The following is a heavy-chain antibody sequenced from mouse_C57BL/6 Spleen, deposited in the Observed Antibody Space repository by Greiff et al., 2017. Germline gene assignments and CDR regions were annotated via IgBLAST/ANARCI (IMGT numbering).Heavy chain of an antibody. CDR1: GYAFSSSW. J-gene: IGHJ1*03. CDR2: IYPGDGDT. V-gene: IGHV1-82*01. D-gene: IGHD3-3*01. CDR3: ARRGAGKDYRYFDV. Sequence: QVQLKQSGPELVKPGASVKISCKASGYAFSSSWMNWVKQRPGKGLEWIGRIYPGDGDTNYNGKFKGKATLTADKSSSTAYMQLSSLTSEDSAVYFCARRGAGKDYRYFDVWGTGTTVTVSS.